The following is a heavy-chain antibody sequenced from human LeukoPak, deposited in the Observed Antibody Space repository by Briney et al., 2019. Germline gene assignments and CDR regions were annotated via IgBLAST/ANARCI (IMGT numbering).Heavy chain of an antibody. V-gene: IGHV4-39*07. CDR1: GGSISSSSYY. Sequence: SETLSLTCTVSGGSISSSSYYWGWIRQPPGKGLEWIGGIYYSGSTYYNPSLKSRVTISVDTSKNQFSLKLSSVTAADTAVYYCARVSGAYYDFWSGYPPLFDYYYMDVWGKGTTVTVSS. CDR2: IYYSGST. D-gene: IGHD3-3*01. CDR3: ARVSGAYYDFWSGYPPLFDYYYMDV. J-gene: IGHJ6*03.